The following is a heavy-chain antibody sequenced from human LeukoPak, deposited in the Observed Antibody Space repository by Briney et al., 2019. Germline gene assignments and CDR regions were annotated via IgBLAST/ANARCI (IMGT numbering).Heavy chain of an antibody. CDR1: ECTFSSYA. CDR2: SIGRDGRT. Sequence: PAESLTLSCAVPECTFSSYAMTWVRHPPGGGRVWVSSSIGRDGRTSYADTLKGRFTVSRDNSKNTLYLQTNSLRVEQTAVYYCVRDRKRDDLGPFDFWGQGKLVTVSS. D-gene: IGHD1-1*01. J-gene: IGHJ3*01. V-gene: IGHV3-23*01. CDR3: VRDRKRDDLGPFDF.